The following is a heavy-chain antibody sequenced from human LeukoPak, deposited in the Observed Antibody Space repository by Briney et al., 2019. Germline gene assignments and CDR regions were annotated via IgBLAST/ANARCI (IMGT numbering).Heavy chain of an antibody. D-gene: IGHD2-2*01. V-gene: IGHV4-34*01. J-gene: IGHJ5*02. CDR2: INHGGST. CDR3: ARHSSHVVVPAAILLLPNWFDP. CDR1: GGSFSAYY. Sequence: SETLSLTCAVYGGSFSAYYWTWIRQPPGKGLEWIGEINHGGSTNYNPSLKSRVTISVDTSKNQFSLKLSSVTAADTAVYYCARHSSHVVVPAAILLLPNWFDPWGQGTLVTVSS.